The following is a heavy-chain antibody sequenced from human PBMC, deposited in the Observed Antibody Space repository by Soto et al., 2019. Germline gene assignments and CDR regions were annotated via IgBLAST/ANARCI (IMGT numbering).Heavy chain of an antibody. CDR3: VKEWTPRRAFDY. CDR1: RFTFRSYA. J-gene: IGHJ4*02. Sequence: VQLLESGGGLVQPGGSLRLSCVASRFTFRSYAMSWVRQAPGKGLEWVSGINPGGSSTFYADAVRGRFTISRDNAKNTVYLQMNSLRVEDTXXXXCVKEWTPRRAFDYWGQGTPVTVSS. D-gene: IGHD3-3*01. V-gene: IGHV3-23*01. CDR2: INPGGSST.